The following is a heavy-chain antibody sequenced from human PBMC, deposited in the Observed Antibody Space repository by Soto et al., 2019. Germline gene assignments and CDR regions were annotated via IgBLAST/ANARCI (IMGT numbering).Heavy chain of an antibody. CDR2: INPNSGGT. Sequence: ASVKVSCKASGYTFTGYYMHWVRQAPGQGLEWMGWINPNSGGTNYAQKFQGRVTMTRDTSISTAYMELSRLRSDDTAVYYCARVLEVEPGSSCGTHFWGKGPTVPLS. D-gene: IGHD3-3*01. J-gene: IGHJ6*04. CDR3: ARVLEVEPGSSCGTHF. CDR1: GYTFTGYY. V-gene: IGHV1-2*02.